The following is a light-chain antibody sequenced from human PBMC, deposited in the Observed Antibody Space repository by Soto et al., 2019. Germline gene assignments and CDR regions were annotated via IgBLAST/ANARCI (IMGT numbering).Light chain of an antibody. J-gene: IGLJ2*01. CDR1: SSNIGTNT. V-gene: IGLV1-44*01. CDR3: AAWDVSFVV. Sequence: QSVLTQPPSASGTPGQGITISCSGGSSNIGTNTVTWYQQLPGTAPRLLIYSDNQRPSGVPDRFSGSKSGTSASLAIGGLQSEDEADYYCAAWDVSFVVFGGGTQLTVL. CDR2: SDN.